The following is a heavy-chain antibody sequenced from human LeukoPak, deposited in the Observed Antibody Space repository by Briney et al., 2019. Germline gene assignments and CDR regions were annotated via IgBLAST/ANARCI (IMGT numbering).Heavy chain of an antibody. Sequence: MSSETLSLTCTVSGGSISSYYWSWIRQPPGKGLEWIGYIYYSGSTNYNPSLKSRVTISVDTSKNQFSLKLSSVTAADTAVYYCAGADSSGYYYAGLDYWGQGTLVTVSS. CDR1: GGSISSYY. D-gene: IGHD3-22*01. V-gene: IGHV4-59*01. J-gene: IGHJ4*02. CDR3: AGADSSGYYYAGLDY. CDR2: IYYSGST.